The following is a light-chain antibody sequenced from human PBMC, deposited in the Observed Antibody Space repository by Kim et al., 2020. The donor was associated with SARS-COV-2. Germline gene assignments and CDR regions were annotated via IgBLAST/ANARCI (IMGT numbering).Light chain of an antibody. V-gene: IGKV1-5*03. CDR2: TTS. J-gene: IGKJ4*01. CDR1: QSINNW. Sequence: DIQMTQSPRTLSASVRDRVTITCRASQSINNWLAWYQQKPGKAPNLLIYTTSNLVSGVPSRFSGSGSGTEFTLTISSLQPDDFATYYCQQYKSYPLTFGGGTKVDIK. CDR3: QQYKSYPLT.